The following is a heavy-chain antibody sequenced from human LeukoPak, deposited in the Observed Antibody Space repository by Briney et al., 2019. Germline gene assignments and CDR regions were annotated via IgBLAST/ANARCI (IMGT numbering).Heavy chain of an antibody. Sequence: SETLSLTCTVSGGSISSSSYYWGWIRQPPGKGLEWIAGNSGSTYYNPSLKSRVTISVDTSKNQLSLKLSSLTAADTAVYYCARHEYSGSYYGLSWFDPWGQGTLVTVSS. V-gene: IGHV4-39*01. CDR1: GGSISSSSYY. D-gene: IGHD1-26*01. CDR2: NSGST. CDR3: ARHEYSGSYYGLSWFDP. J-gene: IGHJ5*02.